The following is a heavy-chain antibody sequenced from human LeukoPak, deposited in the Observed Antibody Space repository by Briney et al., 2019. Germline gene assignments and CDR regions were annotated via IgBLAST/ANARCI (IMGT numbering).Heavy chain of an antibody. V-gene: IGHV4-59*01. CDR1: GGSISSDY. Sequence: SETLSLTCTVSGGSISSDYWSWIRQPPGKGLEWIGYIHYSGSTNYNPSLKSRVTISVDTSKKQFSLKLSSVTAADTAVYYCARSYDSSGYYLNWFDLWGQGTLVTVSS. CDR2: IHYSGST. J-gene: IGHJ5*02. D-gene: IGHD3-22*01. CDR3: ARSYDSSGYYLNWFDL.